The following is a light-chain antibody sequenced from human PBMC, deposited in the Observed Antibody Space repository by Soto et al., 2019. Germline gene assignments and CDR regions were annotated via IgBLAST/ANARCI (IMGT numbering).Light chain of an antibody. CDR1: QSLLYSPNNRNY. CDR2: WAS. CDR3: QQANSFPHT. J-gene: IGKJ2*01. Sequence: DVVMTQSPDSLAVSLGGRATISCKSSQSLLYSPNNRNYLAWYQHKPGQPPKLLIYWASIRESGVPSRFTGSGSGTNFTLTINSLRAEDFATYYCQQANSFPHTFGQGTKVDIK. V-gene: IGKV4-1*01.